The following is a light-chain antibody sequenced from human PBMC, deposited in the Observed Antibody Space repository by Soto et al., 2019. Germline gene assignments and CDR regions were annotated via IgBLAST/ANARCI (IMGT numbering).Light chain of an antibody. Sequence: QPVLTQPPSASTTPGQRVTIFCSGGISNIGSKYVYWYQHLPGAAPKLLIYRDDQQPSGVPDRFSGSKSGTSASLAISGLRSEDEADYYCAAWDDSLNAWVFGGGTKLTVL. CDR2: RDD. CDR1: ISNIGSKY. V-gene: IGLV1-47*01. CDR3: AAWDDSLNAWV. J-gene: IGLJ3*02.